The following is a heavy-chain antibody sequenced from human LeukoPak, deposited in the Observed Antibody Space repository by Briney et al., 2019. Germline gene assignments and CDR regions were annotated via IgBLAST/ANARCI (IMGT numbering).Heavy chain of an antibody. CDR2: MNPNSGNT. CDR3: ARDRLSIAARRDPYYYYYYMDV. D-gene: IGHD6-6*01. Sequence: ASVKVSCKASGYTFTSYDINWVRQATGQGLEWMGWMNPNSGNTGYAQKFQGRVTITTDESTSTAYMELSSLRSEDTAVYYCARDRLSIAARRDPYYYYYYMDVWGKGTTVTVSS. V-gene: IGHV1-8*01. J-gene: IGHJ6*03. CDR1: GYTFTSYD.